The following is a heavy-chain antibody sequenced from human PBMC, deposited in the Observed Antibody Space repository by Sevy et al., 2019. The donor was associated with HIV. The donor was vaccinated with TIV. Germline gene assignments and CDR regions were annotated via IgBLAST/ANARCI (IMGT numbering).Heavy chain of an antibody. CDR3: ARDLDDNSGYYYGAIDY. Sequence: LSLTCAASGFTFSSYEMNWVRQAPGKGLEWVSYISSDGTTIYYADSVKGRFTISRDNAQNSVSLQMNSLRAEDTAVYYCARDLDDNSGYYYGAIDYWGQGTLLTVSS. D-gene: IGHD3-22*01. CDR2: ISSDGTTI. J-gene: IGHJ4*02. V-gene: IGHV3-48*03. CDR1: GFTFSSYE.